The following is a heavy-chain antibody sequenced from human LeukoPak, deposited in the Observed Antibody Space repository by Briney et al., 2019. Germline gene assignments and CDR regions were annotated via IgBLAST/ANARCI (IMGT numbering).Heavy chain of an antibody. Sequence: SETLSLTCTVSIGSISDSTYFWDWIRQPPGKGLEWIGSIFYSGSTSYNPSLKSRVTISVDTSKNQFSLKLSSVTAADTAVYYCARRTKYYDYVWGSYRRAYFDYWGQGTLVTVSS. J-gene: IGHJ4*02. CDR2: IFYSGST. CDR3: ARRTKYYDYVWGSYRRAYFDY. D-gene: IGHD3-16*02. V-gene: IGHV4-39*01. CDR1: IGSISDSTYF.